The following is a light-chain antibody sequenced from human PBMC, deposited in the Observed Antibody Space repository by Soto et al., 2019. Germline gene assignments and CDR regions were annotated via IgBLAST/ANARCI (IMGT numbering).Light chain of an antibody. CDR3: QQYVSSPRT. J-gene: IGKJ1*01. CDR1: QIVYNGY. V-gene: IGKV3-20*01. Sequence: EIVLTQSPGTLSVSPGDRVTLSCRASQIVYNGYLAWYQQKPGQPPRLLIFGASTRASGVPDRFSGSESGTDFTLTINRLQPEDFAVYYCQQYVSSPRTFGQVTKVDNK. CDR2: GAS.